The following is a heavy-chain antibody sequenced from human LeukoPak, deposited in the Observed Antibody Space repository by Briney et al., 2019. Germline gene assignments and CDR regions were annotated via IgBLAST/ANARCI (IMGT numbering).Heavy chain of an antibody. CDR1: GYTFTSYG. CDR3: ARDLENYSGSYYGY. D-gene: IGHD1-26*01. CDR2: ISAYNGST. Sequence: ASVKVSCKASGYTFTSYGISWVRQAPGQGLEWMGWISAYNGSTNYAQKLQGRVTMTTDTSTSTAYMELRSLRSDDTAVYYCARDLENYSGSYYGYWGQGTLVTVSS. V-gene: IGHV1-18*01. J-gene: IGHJ4*02.